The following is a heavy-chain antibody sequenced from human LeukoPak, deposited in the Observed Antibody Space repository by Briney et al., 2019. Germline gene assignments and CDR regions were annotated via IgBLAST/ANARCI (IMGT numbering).Heavy chain of an antibody. J-gene: IGHJ4*02. CDR3: AKDRAYCSSTSCYQALDY. Sequence: GGSLRLSCEASGFTFSNAWMSWVRQAPGKGLEWVSAISGSGGSTYYADSVKGRFTISRDNSKNTLSVQMNSLRAEDTAVYYCAKDRAYCSSTSCYQALDYWGQGTLVTVSS. CDR2: ISGSGGST. CDR1: GFTFSNAW. D-gene: IGHD2-2*01. V-gene: IGHV3-23*01.